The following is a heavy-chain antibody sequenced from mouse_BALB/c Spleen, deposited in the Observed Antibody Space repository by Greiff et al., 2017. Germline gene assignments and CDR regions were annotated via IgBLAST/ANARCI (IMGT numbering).Heavy chain of an antibody. D-gene: IGHD2-1*01. J-gene: IGHJ2*01. CDR1: GFNIKDYY. Sequence: EVKLMESGAELVRPGALVKLSCKASGFNIKDYYMHWVKQRPEQGLEWIGWIDPENGNTIYDPKFQGKASITADTSSNTAYLQLSSLTSEDTAVYYCARLGGNYFDWGQGTTLTVSS. V-gene: IGHV14-1*02. CDR3: ARLGGNYFD. CDR2: IDPENGNT.